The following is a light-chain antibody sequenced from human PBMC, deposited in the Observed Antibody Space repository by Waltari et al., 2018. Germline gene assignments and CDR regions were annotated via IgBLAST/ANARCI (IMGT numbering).Light chain of an antibody. CDR1: QSVSSN. Sequence: EIVMTQSPATLYVSPGERATLSCRASQSVSSNLAWYQQKPGQAPRLLLYGASTRATGIPARFSGSGSGTEFTLTISSLQSEDFAVYYCQQYNNWQIQALFTFGPGTKVDIK. J-gene: IGKJ3*01. CDR3: QQYNNWQIQALFT. V-gene: IGKV3-15*01. CDR2: GAS.